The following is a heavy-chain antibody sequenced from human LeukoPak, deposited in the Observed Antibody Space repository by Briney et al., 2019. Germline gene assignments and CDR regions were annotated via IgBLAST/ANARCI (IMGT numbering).Heavy chain of an antibody. CDR2: ISYDGSNK. V-gene: IGHV3-30*04. Sequence: GRSLRLSCAASGFTFSSYAMHWVRQAPGKGLEWVAVISYDGSNKYYADSVKGRFTISRDNSKNTLYLQMNSLRAEDTAVYYCAKDITAAGQRYPIWGQGTMVTVSS. J-gene: IGHJ3*02. D-gene: IGHD6-13*01. CDR1: GFTFSSYA. CDR3: AKDITAAGQRYPI.